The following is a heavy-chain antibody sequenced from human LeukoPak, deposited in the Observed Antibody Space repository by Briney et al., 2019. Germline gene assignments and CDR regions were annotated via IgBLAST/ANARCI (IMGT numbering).Heavy chain of an antibody. CDR2: IWFDGSNK. D-gene: IGHD3-22*01. V-gene: IGHV3-33*01. Sequence: GGSLRLSRAASGFTSSSHSTHWGRHAPGKGREWVTVIWFDGSNKYYADSVKGRFTISRDNSKNTADLQMNSLSAEDTAVYYCARESLSDSRGQGGGFDLWGQGTMVTVSS. CDR1: GFTSSSHS. CDR3: ARESLSDSRGQGGGFDL. J-gene: IGHJ3*01.